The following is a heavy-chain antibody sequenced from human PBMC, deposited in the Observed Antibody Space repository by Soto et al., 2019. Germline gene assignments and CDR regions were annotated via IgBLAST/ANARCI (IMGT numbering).Heavy chain of an antibody. CDR3: PRAGGLGAVAVDS. J-gene: IGHJ4*02. D-gene: IGHD6-19*01. CDR1: GGSISSGGYS. Sequence: QLQLQESGSGLVKPSQTLSLTCAVSGGSISSGGYSWSWIRQPPGKGLEWIGYIYHGSTYYNPSPRSRVPRSVDRSKNQFSLKLSSVTAADTAVYYFPRAGGLGAVAVDSWGQGTLVTVSS. CDR2: IYHGST. V-gene: IGHV4-30-2*01.